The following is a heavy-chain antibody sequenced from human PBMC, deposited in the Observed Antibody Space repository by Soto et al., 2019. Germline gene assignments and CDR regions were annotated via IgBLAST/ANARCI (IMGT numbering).Heavy chain of an antibody. V-gene: IGHV4-59*01. CDR2: IFYSGST. D-gene: IGHD3-10*02. Sequence: QVQLQESGPGLVKPSETLSLTGTVSGGSISSYYWSWIRQPPGKGLEWFGFIFYSGSTRYNPSLKRRVTISIDTSEYHFSLQLNSVTAADTAVYYCASMIGDPVLSFDSWGQGTLVAVSS. CDR3: ASMIGDPVLSFDS. CDR1: GGSISSYY. J-gene: IGHJ5*01.